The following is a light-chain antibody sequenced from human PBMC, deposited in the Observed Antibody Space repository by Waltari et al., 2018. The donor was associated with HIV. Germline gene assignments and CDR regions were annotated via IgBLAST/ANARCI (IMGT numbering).Light chain of an antibody. CDR3: ATWDDGLNALL. CDR1: NSNIGSHA. CDR2: HDD. V-gene: IGLV1-36*01. Sequence: QSVLTQSPSVSEAPGQRVTISCSGSNSNIGSHAVTWYRQSPGKPPRLLVYHDDLILSGFSDLFSASKSGTSASLAINDLQSEDESLYYCATWDDGLNALLFGGGTKVTVL. J-gene: IGLJ2*01.